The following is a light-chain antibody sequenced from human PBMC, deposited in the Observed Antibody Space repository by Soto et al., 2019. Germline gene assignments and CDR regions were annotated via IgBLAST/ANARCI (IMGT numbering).Light chain of an antibody. CDR1: QSVGRNY. CDR3: QQYGTSPWA. CDR2: AAS. V-gene: IGKV3-20*01. J-gene: IGKJ1*01. Sequence: EIVLTQFPGTLSLSPGERATLSCRASQSVGRNYVAWYQQKPGQAPRVIIYAASNRASGIPDRFSGSGSGSDFTLPISRLEPEDFAVYYCQQYGTSPWAFGQGTKVEIK.